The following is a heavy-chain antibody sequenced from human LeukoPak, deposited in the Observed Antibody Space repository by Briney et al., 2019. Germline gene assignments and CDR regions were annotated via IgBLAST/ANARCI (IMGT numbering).Heavy chain of an antibody. D-gene: IGHD3-10*01. V-gene: IGHV1-69*06. Sequence: SVRVSCKASGGTFSSYAISWVRQAPGQRLEWMGGIIPIFGTANYAQKFQGRVTITADKSTSTAYMELSSLRSEDTAVYYCARDRKEITMVRGVIKKNYYYYYMDVWGKGTTVTVSS. J-gene: IGHJ6*03. CDR2: IIPIFGTA. CDR1: GGTFSSYA. CDR3: ARDRKEITMVRGVIKKNYYYYYMDV.